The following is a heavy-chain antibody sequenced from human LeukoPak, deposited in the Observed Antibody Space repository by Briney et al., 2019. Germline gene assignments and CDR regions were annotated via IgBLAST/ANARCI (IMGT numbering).Heavy chain of an antibody. Sequence: GGSLRLSCAASGFTFSDYYMSWIRQAPGKGLEWVSYISSSSSYTNYADSVKGRFTISRDNAKNSLHLQMNSLRAEDTAVYYCARFNTGAYYDILTGFAGGDFDYWGQGTLVTVSS. CDR3: ARFNTGAYYDILTGFAGGDFDY. J-gene: IGHJ4*02. D-gene: IGHD3-9*01. CDR1: GFTFSDYY. CDR2: ISSSSSYT. V-gene: IGHV3-11*06.